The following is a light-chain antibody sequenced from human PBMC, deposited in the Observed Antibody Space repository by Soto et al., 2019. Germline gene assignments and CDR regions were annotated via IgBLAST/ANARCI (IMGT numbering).Light chain of an antibody. CDR2: DAS. J-gene: IGKJ5*01. Sequence: EFVLTQSPATLSLSPGERATLSCRASQSVSSYLAWYQQKPGQAPRLLIYDASNRATGIPARFSGTGSGTDFTLTISRLEPEDFAVYYCQHYGRSPITFGLGTRLEIK. V-gene: IGKV3-11*01. CDR1: QSVSSY. CDR3: QHYGRSPIT.